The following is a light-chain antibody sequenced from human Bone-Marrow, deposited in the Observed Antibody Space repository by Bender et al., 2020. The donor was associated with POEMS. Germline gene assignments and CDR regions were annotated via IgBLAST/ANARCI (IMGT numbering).Light chain of an antibody. Sequence: FMLTQPHSVSESPGKTVTISCTGSSGSIASYSVQWYQQRPGSAPTTVIYEDNQRPSGVPDRFSGSIDSSSNSASLTISGLKTEDEADYYCQSYDTDVWVFGGGTKLTVL. CDR1: SGSIASYS. V-gene: IGLV6-57*02. CDR3: QSYDTDVWV. J-gene: IGLJ3*02. CDR2: EDN.